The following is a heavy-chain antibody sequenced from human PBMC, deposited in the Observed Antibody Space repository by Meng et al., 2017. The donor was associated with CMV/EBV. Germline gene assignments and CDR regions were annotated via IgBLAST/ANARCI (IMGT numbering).Heavy chain of an antibody. CDR2: IYPGDSDT. V-gene: IGHV5-51*01. D-gene: IGHD1-26*01. CDR1: GYSFTSYW. J-gene: IGHJ3*02. Sequence: KVSCKGSGYSFTSYWIGWVRQMPGKGLEWMGIIYPGDSDTRYSPSFQGQVTISADKSISTAYLQWSSLKASDTAMYYCARLRSYSLPEPPDAFDIWGQGTMVTVSS. CDR3: ARLRSYSLPEPPDAFDI.